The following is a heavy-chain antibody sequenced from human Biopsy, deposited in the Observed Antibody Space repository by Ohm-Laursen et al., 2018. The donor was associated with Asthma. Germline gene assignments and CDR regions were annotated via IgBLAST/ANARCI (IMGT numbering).Heavy chain of an antibody. V-gene: IGHV4-31*03. CDR3: ARAQDYYDSRGYYRSFDY. D-gene: IGHD3-22*01. Sequence: TLSLTCTVSYRSITRGGYYWTWIRQPPGKGLEWIGFIYYSGSTYYNPSLKSRVSISIDTSKNQFSLKLSSVTAADTAVYYCARAQDYYDSRGYYRSFDYWGQGTLVTVSS. CDR2: IYYSGST. J-gene: IGHJ4*02. CDR1: YRSITRGGYY.